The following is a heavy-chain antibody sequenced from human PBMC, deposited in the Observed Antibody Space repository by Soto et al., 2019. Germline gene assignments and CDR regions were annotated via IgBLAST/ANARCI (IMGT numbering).Heavy chain of an antibody. CDR3: ARDSDYGGSVSATYRSSYDYYGMDV. V-gene: IGHV3-21*01. D-gene: IGHD4-17*01. CDR1: GFTFSSYS. CDR2: ISSSSSYI. J-gene: IGHJ6*01. Sequence: EVQLVESGGGLVKPGGSLRLSCAASGFTFSSYSMDWVRQAPGKGLEWVSSISSSSSYIYYADSVKGRFTISRDNAKNSLYLQMNSLRAEDTAVYYCARDSDYGGSVSATYRSSYDYYGMDVW.